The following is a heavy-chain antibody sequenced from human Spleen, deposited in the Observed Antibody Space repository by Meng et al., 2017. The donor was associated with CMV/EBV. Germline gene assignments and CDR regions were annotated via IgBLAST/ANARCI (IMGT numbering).Heavy chain of an antibody. J-gene: IGHJ6*02. V-gene: IGHV3-15*01. CDR2: IKSETDGGTT. D-gene: IGHD6-6*01. CDR3: TTRSSSSPYDYYFYGMDV. Sequence: GESLKISCAASGFTSSNAWMTWVRQAPGKGLEWVGRIKSETDGGTTDYAAPVKGRFTISRDDSKNTLYLQMNSLKTEDTAVYYCTTRSSSSPYDYYFYGMDVWGQGTTVTVSS. CDR1: GFTSSNAW.